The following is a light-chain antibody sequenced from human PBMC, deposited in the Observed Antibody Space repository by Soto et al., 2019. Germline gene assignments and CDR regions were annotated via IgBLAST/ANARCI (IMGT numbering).Light chain of an antibody. V-gene: IGLV2-14*03. Sequence: QSVLTQPASVSGSPGQAITISCTGTSSDIGAFKYVSWYQHHPGKVPKLIIFDVSDRPSGISNRFSGSKSGNTASLTISGLQTEDEADYYCSSYSTTAPLVLFGSGTKVTVL. CDR1: SSDIGAFKY. CDR2: DVS. J-gene: IGLJ1*01. CDR3: SSYSTTAPLVL.